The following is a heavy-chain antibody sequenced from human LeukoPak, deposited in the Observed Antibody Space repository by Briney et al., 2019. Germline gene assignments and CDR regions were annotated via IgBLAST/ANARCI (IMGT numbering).Heavy chain of an antibody. CDR3: ARVNTMIVVVDY. D-gene: IGHD3-22*01. Sequence: SETLSLTCTVSGYPISSGYYWGWIRQSPGKGLEWIGSIYNSGSTYYNPSLKSRVTISVDTSKNQFSLKLSSVTAADTAVYYCARVNTMIVVVDYWGQGTLVTVSS. J-gene: IGHJ4*02. CDR1: GYPISSGYY. V-gene: IGHV4-38-2*02. CDR2: IYNSGST.